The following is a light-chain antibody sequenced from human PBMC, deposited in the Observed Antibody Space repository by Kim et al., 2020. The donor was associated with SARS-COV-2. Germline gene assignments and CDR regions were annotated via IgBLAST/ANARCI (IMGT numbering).Light chain of an antibody. Sequence: AAGETARISCKGDDIGTKFVHWYRQRPGQAPLLVTYYYTHRPAGIPARFSGSNSRNTATLTIREVEAGDEGDYFCQVWDGPSDHAVFGGGTQLTVL. CDR1: DIGTKF. J-gene: IGLJ2*01. CDR2: YYT. CDR3: QVWDGPSDHAV. V-gene: IGLV3-21*04.